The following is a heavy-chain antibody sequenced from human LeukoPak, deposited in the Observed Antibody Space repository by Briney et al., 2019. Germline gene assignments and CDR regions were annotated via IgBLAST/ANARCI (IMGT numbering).Heavy chain of an antibody. V-gene: IGHV3-23*01. J-gene: IGHJ3*02. Sequence: PGGSLRLSCAASGFTFSSFAMSWVRQAPGKGLEWVSTVSGSGSSTYYADSVKGRFTISRDNSKNTLYLQMNSLRAEDTAVYYCAKDPTGKQWLPNDAFDIWGQGTMVTVSS. CDR2: VSGSGSST. CDR1: GFTFSSFA. CDR3: AKDPTGKQWLPNDAFDI. D-gene: IGHD6-19*01.